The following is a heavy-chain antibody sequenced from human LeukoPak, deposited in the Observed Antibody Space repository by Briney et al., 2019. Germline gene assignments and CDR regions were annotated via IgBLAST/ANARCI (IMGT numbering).Heavy chain of an antibody. CDR3: ARDRTPPSSLVP. D-gene: IGHD6-6*01. Sequence: ASVKVSCKASGGTFSSYAISWVRQAPGQGLEWMGGIIPIFGTANYAQKFQGRATITADESTSTAYMELSSLRSEDTAVYYCARDRTPPSSLVPWGQGTLVTVSS. V-gene: IGHV1-69*01. CDR2: IIPIFGTA. CDR1: GGTFSSYA. J-gene: IGHJ5*02.